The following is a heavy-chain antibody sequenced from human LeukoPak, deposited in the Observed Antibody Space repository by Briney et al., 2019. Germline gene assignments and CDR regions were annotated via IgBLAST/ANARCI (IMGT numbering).Heavy chain of an antibody. J-gene: IGHJ4*02. CDR2: IKEDGSSQ. V-gene: IGHV3-7*03. Sequence: GGSLRLSCAASGFTFSSYAMTWVRQAPGKGLEWVGHIKEDGSSQNYADSVKGRFTISRDNAKSSLHLQMNGLRAEDTAMYYCVKDSGWFHFDSWGQGTLVTVSS. CDR3: VKDSGWFHFDS. CDR1: GFTFSSYA. D-gene: IGHD6-19*01.